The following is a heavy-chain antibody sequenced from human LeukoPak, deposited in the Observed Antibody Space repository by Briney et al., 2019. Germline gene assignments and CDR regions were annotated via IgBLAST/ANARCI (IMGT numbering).Heavy chain of an antibody. CDR1: GFTFSSYS. D-gene: IGHD3-9*01. Sequence: PGGSLRVSCAASGFTFSSYSMNWVRQAPGKGLEWVSSISSSSSYIYYADSVKGRFTISRDNAKNSLYLQMNSLRAEDTAVYYCARDYDILTGSMIFDYWGQGTLVTVSS. CDR3: ARDYDILTGSMIFDY. CDR2: ISSSSSYI. V-gene: IGHV3-21*01. J-gene: IGHJ4*02.